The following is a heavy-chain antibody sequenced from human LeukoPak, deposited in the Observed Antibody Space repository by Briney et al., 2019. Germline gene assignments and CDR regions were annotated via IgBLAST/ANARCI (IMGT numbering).Heavy chain of an antibody. V-gene: IGHV3-23*01. D-gene: IGHD3-22*01. Sequence: QSGGSLRLSCAASGFTFSSYAMSWVRQPPGKGLEWVSAIGGTNGRTYHADSVKGRFTISRDNSMNTLYLQMNSLRDEDTAVYYCAKHYYDTSGTPRYFDYWGQGTLVTVSS. CDR3: AKHYYDTSGTPRYFDY. J-gene: IGHJ4*02. CDR2: IGGTNGRT. CDR1: GFTFSSYA.